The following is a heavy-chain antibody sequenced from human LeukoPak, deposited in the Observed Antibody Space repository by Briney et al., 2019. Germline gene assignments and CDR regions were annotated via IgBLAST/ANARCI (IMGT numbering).Heavy chain of an antibody. CDR3: AGQRWGRITIFCDY. CDR2: ISGGGGST. J-gene: IGHJ4*02. V-gene: IGHV3-23*01. D-gene: IGHD3-9*01. Sequence: PGGSPRLSCAASGFTFSSYAMSWVRQAPAKGMEWVSAISGGGGSTYYADSVKGRFTISRDNSKNTLYLQMNSLRAEDTAVYYCAGQRWGRITIFCDYWGQGTLVTVSS. CDR1: GFTFSSYA.